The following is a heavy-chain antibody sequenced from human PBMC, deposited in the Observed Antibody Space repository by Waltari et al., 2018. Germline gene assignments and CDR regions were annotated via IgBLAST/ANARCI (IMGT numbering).Heavy chain of an antibody. J-gene: IGHJ4*02. CDR3: ARGAMAGRYFDY. D-gene: IGHD6-19*01. Sequence: QIQLVESGGAVVQPGRSLRLSCAASGFNFNRYVMHWVRQAPGKGVEWVAAIWYDGVNKYYVDSVKGRFTISRDNSMNTVQLQLSSLRGEDTAVYYCARGAMAGRYFDYWGQGTLVTVSS. V-gene: IGHV3-33*01. CDR2: IWYDGVNK. CDR1: GFNFNRYV.